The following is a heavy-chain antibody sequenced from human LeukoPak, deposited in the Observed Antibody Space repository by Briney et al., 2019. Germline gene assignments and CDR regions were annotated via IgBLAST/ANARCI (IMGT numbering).Heavy chain of an antibody. Sequence: PGGSLRLSCTASGFTFSSYAMSWVRQAPGKGLEWVSAISGSGGSTYYADSVKGRFTISRDNSKNTLYLQMNSLRAEDTAVYYCAKDSGPGVDFWSGYRTDYYYGMDVWGQGTTVTVSS. CDR3: AKDSGPGVDFWSGYRTDYYYGMDV. CDR2: ISGSGGST. D-gene: IGHD3-3*01. CDR1: GFTFSSYA. V-gene: IGHV3-23*01. J-gene: IGHJ6*02.